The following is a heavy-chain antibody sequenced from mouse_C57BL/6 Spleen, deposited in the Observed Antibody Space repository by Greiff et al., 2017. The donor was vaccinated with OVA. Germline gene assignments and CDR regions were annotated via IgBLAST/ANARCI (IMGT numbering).Heavy chain of an antibody. J-gene: IGHJ1*03. Sequence: EVNVVESGGGLVKPGGSLKLSCAASGFTFSSYAMSWVRQTPEKRLEWDATISDGGSYTYYPDNVKGRFTLSKDNAKNNLYLQMRQLKSEDTAVYYCERGRDITRVGAHWYFDVWGTGTTVTVSS. CDR1: GFTFSSYA. D-gene: IGHD1-1*01. CDR2: ISDGGSYT. V-gene: IGHV5-4*03. CDR3: ERGRDITRVGAHWYFDV.